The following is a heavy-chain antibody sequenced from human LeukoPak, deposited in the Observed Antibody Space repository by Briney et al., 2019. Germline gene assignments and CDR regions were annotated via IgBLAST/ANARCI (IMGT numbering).Heavy chain of an antibody. CDR1: GGAIRSHY. CDR2: IYSSGYT. CDR3: ARGEHSVDS. J-gene: IGHJ4*02. D-gene: IGHD1/OR15-1a*01. V-gene: IGHV4-4*07. Sequence: PSETLSLTCTVSGGAIRSHYWNWIRQPAGKELEWIGRIYSSGYTNHNPFLKSRITMSVDMSKNQFSLRLNSVTAADTAVYYCARGEHSVDSWGQGMLVTVSS.